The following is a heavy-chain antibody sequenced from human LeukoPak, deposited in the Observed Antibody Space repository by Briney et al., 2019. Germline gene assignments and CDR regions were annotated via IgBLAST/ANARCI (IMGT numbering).Heavy chain of an antibody. CDR1: GYTFTSYG. V-gene: IGHV1-18*01. J-gene: IGHJ5*02. D-gene: IGHD2-2*01. Sequence: ASVKVSCKASGYTFTSYGISWVRQAPGQGLQGMGWISAYNHNANYAQKFQGRVSMNTDTSTSTAYMELRNLRSDDTAVYYCARSYCSSTSCPGSRFDPWGQGTLVSVSS. CDR3: ARSYCSSTSCPGSRFDP. CDR2: ISAYNHNA.